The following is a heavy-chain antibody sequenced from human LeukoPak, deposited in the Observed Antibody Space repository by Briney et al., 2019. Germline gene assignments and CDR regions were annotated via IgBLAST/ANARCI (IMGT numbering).Heavy chain of an antibody. D-gene: IGHD3-3*01. V-gene: IGHV4-39*07. CDR1: GGSISSSSYY. CDR2: IYYSGST. CDR3: ARAGEWLPRFDY. Sequence: PSETLSLTCTVSGGSISSSSYYWGWLRQPPGKGLEWIGSIYYSGSTYYNPSLKSRVTISVDTSKNQFSLKLSSVTAADTAVYYCARAGEWLPRFDYWGQGTLVTVSS. J-gene: IGHJ4*02.